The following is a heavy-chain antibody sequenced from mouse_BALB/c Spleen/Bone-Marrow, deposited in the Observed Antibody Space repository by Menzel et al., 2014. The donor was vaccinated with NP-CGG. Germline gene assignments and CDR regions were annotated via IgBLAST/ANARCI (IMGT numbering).Heavy chain of an antibody. D-gene: IGHD2-14*01. CDR1: GFTFSDYY. V-gene: IGHV5-4*02. CDR2: ISDGGSYT. J-gene: IGHJ4*01. Sequence: EVKLVESGGGLVKPGGSLKLSCAASGFTFSDYYMYWVRQTPEKRLEWVATISDGGSYTDYPGSVKGRFTVSRDSAKNNLYLQMSSLKSEDTAMYFCARTYRPFALDYWGQGTSVTVSS. CDR3: ARTYRPFALDY.